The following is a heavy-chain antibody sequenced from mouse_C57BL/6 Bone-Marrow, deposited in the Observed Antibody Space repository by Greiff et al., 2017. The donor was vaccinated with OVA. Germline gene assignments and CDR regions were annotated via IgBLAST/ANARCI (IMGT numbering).Heavy chain of an antibody. Sequence: VKVVESDAELVKPGASVKISCKVSGYTFTDHTIHWMKQRPEQGLEWIGYIYPRDGSTKYNEKFKGKATLTADKSSSTAYMQLNSLTSEDSAVYFCARWGLLPYFDYWGQGTTLTVSS. CDR1: GYTFTDHT. CDR2: IYPRDGST. J-gene: IGHJ2*01. CDR3: ARWGLLPYFDY. V-gene: IGHV1-78*01. D-gene: IGHD2-3*01.